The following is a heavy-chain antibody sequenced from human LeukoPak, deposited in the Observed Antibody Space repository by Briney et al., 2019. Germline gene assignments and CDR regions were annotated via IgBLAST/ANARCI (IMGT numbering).Heavy chain of an antibody. CDR1: GGSFSGYY. CDR2: IYYSGSS. D-gene: IGHD3-16*02. Sequence: PSETLSLTCAVYGGSFSGYYWSWFRQPPGKGLEWIGYIYYSGSSNYNPSLKSRVTMSVDTSNNHFSLKLSSVTAADTAVYYCARYRLNWFDPWGQGTLVTVSS. CDR3: ARYRLNWFDP. V-gene: IGHV4-59*01. J-gene: IGHJ5*02.